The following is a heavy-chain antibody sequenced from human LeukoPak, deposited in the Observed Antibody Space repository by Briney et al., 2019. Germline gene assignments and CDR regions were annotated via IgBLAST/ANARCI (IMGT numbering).Heavy chain of an antibody. CDR2: LHSSGST. J-gene: IGHJ4*02. Sequence: PSENLSLTCTVSGGSISSYYWNWIRQPAGKGLEWIGRLHSSGSTNYSPSLKSRVTLSLDTSKNQFSLNLSSVTAADTAVYYCARKSLRQNYFDYWGQGILVTVSS. CDR1: GGSISSYY. V-gene: IGHV4-4*07. CDR3: ARKSLRQNYFDY. D-gene: IGHD5/OR15-5a*01.